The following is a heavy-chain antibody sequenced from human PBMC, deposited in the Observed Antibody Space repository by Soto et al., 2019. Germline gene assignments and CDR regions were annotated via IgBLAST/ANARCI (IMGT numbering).Heavy chain of an antibody. Sequence: GGSLRLSCAASGFTFSSYAMSWVRQAPGEGLEWVSAISGSGGSTYYADSVKGRFTISRDNSKNTLYLQMNSLRAEDTAVYYCAKVPQPCTNGVCYTDYYYYYGMDVWGQGTTVTVSS. D-gene: IGHD2-8*01. J-gene: IGHJ6*02. CDR3: AKVPQPCTNGVCYTDYYYYYGMDV. V-gene: IGHV3-23*01. CDR1: GFTFSSYA. CDR2: ISGSGGST.